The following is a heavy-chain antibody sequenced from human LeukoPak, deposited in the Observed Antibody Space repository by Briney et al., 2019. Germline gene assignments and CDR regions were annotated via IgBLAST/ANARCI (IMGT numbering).Heavy chain of an antibody. CDR1: GFTCSDYH. Sequence: GGSLRLSCAASGFTCSDYHMSWIRQAPGKGLEWISYIRSSGSDTDYADSVRGRFTISRDNAKNSLYLQMNSLRAEDTAVYYCARAIAVTPWYFDLWGRGTLVTVSS. CDR3: ARAIAVTPWYFDL. CDR2: IRSSGSDT. V-gene: IGHV3-11*03. J-gene: IGHJ2*01. D-gene: IGHD6-19*01.